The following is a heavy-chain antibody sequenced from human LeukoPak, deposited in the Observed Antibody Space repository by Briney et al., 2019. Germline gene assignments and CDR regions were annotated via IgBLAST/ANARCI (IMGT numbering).Heavy chain of an antibody. Sequence: ASVKVSCKASGYTFTSYYTHWVRQAPGQGLEWMGIINPSGGSTSYAQKFQGRVTMTRDTSTSTVYMELSSLRSEDTAVYYRARVGNDYGDYVPYYFDYWGQGTLVTVSS. CDR2: INPSGGST. CDR3: ARVGNDYGDYVPYYFDY. D-gene: IGHD4-17*01. J-gene: IGHJ4*02. V-gene: IGHV1-46*01. CDR1: GYTFTSYY.